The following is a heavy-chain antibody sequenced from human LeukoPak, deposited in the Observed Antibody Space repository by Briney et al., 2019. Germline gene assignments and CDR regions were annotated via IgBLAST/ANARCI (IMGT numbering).Heavy chain of an antibody. CDR3: ARVILGSGYYYYFDY. D-gene: IGHD3-22*01. CDR1: GGSISSYY. V-gene: IGHV4-34*01. Sequence: SETLSLTCTVSGGSISSYYWSWIRQPPGKGLEWIGEINHSGSTNYNPSLKSRVTISVDTSKNQFSLKLSSVTAADTAVYYCARVILGSGYYYYFDYWGQGTLVTVSS. CDR2: INHSGST. J-gene: IGHJ4*02.